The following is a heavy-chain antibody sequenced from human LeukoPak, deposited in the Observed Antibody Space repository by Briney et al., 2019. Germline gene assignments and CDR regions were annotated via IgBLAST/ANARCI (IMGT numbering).Heavy chain of an antibody. Sequence: MGRIIPILGIANYAQKFQGRVTITADKSTSTAYMELSSLRSEDTAVYYCARDQASSGYYGYWGQGTLVTVSS. CDR3: ARDQASSGYYGY. J-gene: IGHJ4*02. CDR2: IIPILGIA. D-gene: IGHD3-22*01. V-gene: IGHV1-69*04.